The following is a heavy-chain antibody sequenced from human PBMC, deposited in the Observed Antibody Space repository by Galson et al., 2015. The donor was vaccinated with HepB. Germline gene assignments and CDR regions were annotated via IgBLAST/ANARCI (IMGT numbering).Heavy chain of an antibody. CDR2: IDPSDSYI. V-gene: IGHV5-10-1*01. CDR1: GYSFTSYW. CDR3: AGDVSIGTTGYGMDV. J-gene: IGHJ6*02. D-gene: IGHD1-7*01. Sequence: QSGAEVKKPGESLRISCKGSGYSFTSYWISWVRQMPGKGLEWMGRIDPSDSYINYSPSFQGHVAISVDKSISTAYLQWNSLKASDTAIYYCAGDVSIGTTGYGMDVWGQGTTVTVSS.